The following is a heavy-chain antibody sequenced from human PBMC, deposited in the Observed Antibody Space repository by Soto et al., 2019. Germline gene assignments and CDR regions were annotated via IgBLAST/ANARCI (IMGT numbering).Heavy chain of an antibody. CDR2: ISYDGSDK. Sequence: QVQLVESGGGVVQPGRSLRLSCAASGFTFSSYGMHWVRQAPGKGLEWVAVISYDGSDKYYADSVKGRFTISRDNSNNTLYLPMDSLRAEDTAVYYCAKGVVVATPYFQHWGQGTLVTVFS. CDR1: GFTFSSYG. D-gene: IGHD2-15*01. J-gene: IGHJ1*01. V-gene: IGHV3-30*18. CDR3: AKGVVVATPYFQH.